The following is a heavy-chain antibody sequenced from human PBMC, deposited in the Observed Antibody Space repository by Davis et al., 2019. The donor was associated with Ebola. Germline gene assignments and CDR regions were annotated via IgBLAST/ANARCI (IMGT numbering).Heavy chain of an antibody. CDR3: ARRAPYDSAGYSFDH. CDR1: GGSISSSNW. Sequence: PGGSLRLSCAVSGGSISSSNWWNWVRQPPGKGLEWIGEVYHSGSTKYNPSLKSRVTISVDKSKNQFSLKLSSVTAADTAVYHCARRAPYDSAGYSFDHWGQGTLVTVSS. D-gene: IGHD3-22*01. J-gene: IGHJ4*02. CDR2: VYHSGST. V-gene: IGHV4-4*02.